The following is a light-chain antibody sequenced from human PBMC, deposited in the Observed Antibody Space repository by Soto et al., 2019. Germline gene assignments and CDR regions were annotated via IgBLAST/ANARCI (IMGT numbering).Light chain of an antibody. CDR3: QQYGSSPLT. J-gene: IGKJ4*01. CDR1: QSVSSSY. Sequence: EIVLTQSPGTLSLSPGERATLSCRASQSVSSSYLAWYQQKPGQAPRLLIYGASSRATGIPDRFSGSGSGTDFTLTISRLEPEDFAVYYCQQYGSSPLTLGGGTKVEIK. V-gene: IGKV3-20*01. CDR2: GAS.